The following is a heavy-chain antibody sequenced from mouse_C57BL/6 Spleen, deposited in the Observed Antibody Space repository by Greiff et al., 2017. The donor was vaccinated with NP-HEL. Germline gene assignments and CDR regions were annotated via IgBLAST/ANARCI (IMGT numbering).Heavy chain of an antibody. CDR3: ARGDGYYFDY. D-gene: IGHD3-3*01. Sequence: EVQLKESGPVLVKPGASVKMSCKASGYTFTDYYMNWVKQSHGKSLEWIGVINPYNGGTSYNQKFKGKATLTVDKSSSTAYMELNSLTSEDSAVYYCARGDGYYFDYWGQGTTLTVSS. V-gene: IGHV1-19*01. CDR2: INPYNGGT. CDR1: GYTFTDYY. J-gene: IGHJ2*01.